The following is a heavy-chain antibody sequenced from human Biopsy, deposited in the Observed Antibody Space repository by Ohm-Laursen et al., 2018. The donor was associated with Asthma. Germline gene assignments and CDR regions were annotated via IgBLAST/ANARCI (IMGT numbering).Heavy chain of an antibody. V-gene: IGHV4-39*07. Sequence: SDTLSLTWTVSYGSITSGGYFWTWIRQSPGKGLEWIGETNERGVTNNNPSLKSRVIISIDTYWNRVSLKLTSVTAADTAVYYCARGPELDVWGQGTTVTVSS. J-gene: IGHJ6*02. CDR2: TNERGVT. CDR1: YGSITSGGYF. CDR3: ARGPELDV.